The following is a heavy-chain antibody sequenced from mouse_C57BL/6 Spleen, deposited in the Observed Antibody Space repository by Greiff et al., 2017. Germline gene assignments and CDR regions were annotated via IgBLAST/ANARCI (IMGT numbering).Heavy chain of an antibody. Sequence: QVQLKQSGTELVKPGASVKLSCKASGYTFTSYWMHWVKQRPGQGLEWIGNINPSNGGTNYNEKFKSKATLTVDKSSSTAYMQLSSLTSEDSAVYYCARDGYYAFYAMDYWGQGTSVTVSS. CDR2: INPSNGGT. D-gene: IGHD2-3*01. J-gene: IGHJ4*01. V-gene: IGHV1-53*01. CDR3: ARDGYYAFYAMDY. CDR1: GYTFTSYW.